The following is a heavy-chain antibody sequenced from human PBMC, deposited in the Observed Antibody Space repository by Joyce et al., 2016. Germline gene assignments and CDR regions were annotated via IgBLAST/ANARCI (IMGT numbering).Heavy chain of an antibody. CDR2: IYYTETT. CDR3: ARPDEWVDF. J-gene: IGHJ4*02. CDR1: GAFIRAHH. D-gene: IGHD1-26*01. V-gene: IGHV4-59*07. Sequence: QVQLRESGPRLLKPADTLSLRCSVSGAFIRAHHWSWIRQPPGKAMEWIGHIYYTETTTYNPSLRSRLTITMDPSRTQFSLELRSVTEADTANYFCARPDEWVDFWGQGVPVTVSS.